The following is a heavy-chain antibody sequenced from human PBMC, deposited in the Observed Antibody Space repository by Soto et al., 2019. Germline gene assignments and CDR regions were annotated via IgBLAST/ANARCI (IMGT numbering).Heavy chain of an antibody. J-gene: IGHJ4*02. V-gene: IGHV1-46*01. CDR3: ARSLDMYNWNDGMSY. Sequence: ASVKVSYKASGYTFTSYYMHWVRQAPGQGLEWMGIINPSGGSTSYAQKFQGRVTMTRDTSTSTVYMELSSLRSEDTAVYYCARSLDMYNWNDGMSYWGQGTLVTVSS. D-gene: IGHD1-20*01. CDR2: INPSGGST. CDR1: GYTFTSYY.